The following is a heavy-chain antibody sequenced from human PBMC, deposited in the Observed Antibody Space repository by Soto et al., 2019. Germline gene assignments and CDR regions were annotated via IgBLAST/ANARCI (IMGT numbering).Heavy chain of an antibody. D-gene: IGHD4-4*01. CDR1: GGTFSSSA. J-gene: IGHJ6*02. Sequence: QVQLVQSGAEMKEPGSSVKVSCKTSGGTFSSSAISWLRQAPGQGLEWMGGIIPLFRTPDYAQKFQGRVTIAADEATSTAYMELSSLRSEDTAVYYCARNNDRLQLVWNYYYILDVWGQGTTITVSS. CDR3: ARNNDRLQLVWNYYYILDV. V-gene: IGHV1-69*12. CDR2: IIPLFRTP.